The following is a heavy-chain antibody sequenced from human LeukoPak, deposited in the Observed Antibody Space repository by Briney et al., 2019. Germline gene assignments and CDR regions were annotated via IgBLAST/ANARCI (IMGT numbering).Heavy chain of an antibody. D-gene: IGHD3-22*01. CDR1: GFTFSSYA. CDR2: IYYSGST. V-gene: IGHV4-59*01. J-gene: IGHJ4*02. CDR3: ARVEEDYDSSPIIDY. Sequence: GSLRLSCAASGFTFSSYAMSWVRQPPGKGLEWIGYIYYSGSTNYNPSLKSRATISVDTSKNQFSLKLSSVTAADTAVYYCARVEEDYDSSPIIDYWGQGTLVTVSS.